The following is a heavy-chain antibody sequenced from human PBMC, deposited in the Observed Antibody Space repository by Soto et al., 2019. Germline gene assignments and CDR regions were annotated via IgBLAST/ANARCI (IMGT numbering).Heavy chain of an antibody. CDR1: GGSISSGDYY. CDR3: ARTKYCTNTSCYRGRNNWFDP. Sequence: TLSLTCTVSGGSISSGDYYWSWIRQPPGKGLEWIGYIYYSESTYYNPSLKSRVTISVDTSKNQFSLTLTSVTAADTAMYYCARTKYCTNTSCYRGRNNWFDPWGPGTLVTVAS. J-gene: IGHJ5*02. CDR2: IYYSEST. V-gene: IGHV4-30-4*01. D-gene: IGHD2-2*02.